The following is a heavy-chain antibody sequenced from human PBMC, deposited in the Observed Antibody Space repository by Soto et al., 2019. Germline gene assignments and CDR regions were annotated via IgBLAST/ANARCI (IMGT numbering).Heavy chain of an antibody. Sequence: QITLKESGPTLVKPTQTLTLACTFSGFSLSTGGLGVGWIRQPPGKALEWLALIYWDDDKRYSPSLKSRLTIPKATSKTQVVLTMTNMDPVDTATYYCAHSRCGGDCLQSYSSHYYYGMDVWGQGTTVTVS. V-gene: IGHV2-5*02. D-gene: IGHD2-21*02. CDR3: AHSRCGGDCLQSYSSHYYYGMDV. CDR2: IYWDDDK. CDR1: GFSLSTGGLG. J-gene: IGHJ6*02.